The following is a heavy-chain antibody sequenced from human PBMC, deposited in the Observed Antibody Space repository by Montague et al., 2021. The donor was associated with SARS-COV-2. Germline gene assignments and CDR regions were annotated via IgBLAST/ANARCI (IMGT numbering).Heavy chain of an antibody. V-gene: IGHV3-30*18. CDR3: AKNRDIFWFGEGRDSMDV. D-gene: IGHD3-10*01. Sequence: SLRLSCAASGFTFNNFAMHWVRQAPGKGLEWVADISYDGSIKYYADSVRGRFTISRDSSQKTFYLQMNSLSGEDTAVYYCAKNRDIFWFGEGRDSMDVGGQGTTVIVSS. J-gene: IGHJ6*02. CDR2: ISYDGSIK. CDR1: GFTFNNFA.